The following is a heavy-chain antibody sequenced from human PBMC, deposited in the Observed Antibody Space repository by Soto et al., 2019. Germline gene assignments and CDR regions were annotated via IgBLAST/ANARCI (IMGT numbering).Heavy chain of an antibody. CDR1: GFTFSSYS. J-gene: IGHJ4*02. CDR3: ARGWDTAMGPFDY. Sequence: LRLSCAASGFTFSSYSMNWVRQAPGKGLEWVSSISSSSSYIYYADSVKGRFTISRDNAKNSLYLQMNSLRAEDTAVYYCARGWDTAMGPFDYWGQGTLVTVS. CDR2: ISSSSSYI. V-gene: IGHV3-21*01. D-gene: IGHD5-18*01.